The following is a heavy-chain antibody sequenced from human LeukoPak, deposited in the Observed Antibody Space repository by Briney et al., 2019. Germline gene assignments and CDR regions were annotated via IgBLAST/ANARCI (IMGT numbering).Heavy chain of an antibody. D-gene: IGHD1-26*01. CDR1: GGTFTSYA. V-gene: IGHV1-18*01. Sequence: GASVKVSCKASGGTFTSYAISWVRQAPGQGLEWMGWISAYNGNTNYAQKLQGRVTMTTDTSTSTAYMELRSLRSDDTAVYYCARENLKDSGSYYDYYYYMDVWGKGTTVTISS. J-gene: IGHJ6*03. CDR3: ARENLKDSGSYYDYYYYMDV. CDR2: ISAYNGNT.